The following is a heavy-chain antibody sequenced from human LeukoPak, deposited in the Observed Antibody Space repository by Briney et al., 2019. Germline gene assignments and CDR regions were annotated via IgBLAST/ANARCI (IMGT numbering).Heavy chain of an antibody. CDR1: GGTFSSYA. J-gene: IGHJ6*03. V-gene: IGHV1-69*13. D-gene: IGHD2-2*02. Sequence: ASVKVSCKASGGTFSSYAISWVRQAPGQGLEWMGGIIPIFGTANYAQKFQGRVTITADESTSTAYMELSSLRSEDTAVYYCARAPVVPAAIIDYYYYYMDVWGKGTTVTVSS. CDR2: IIPIFGTA. CDR3: ARAPVVPAAIIDYYYYYMDV.